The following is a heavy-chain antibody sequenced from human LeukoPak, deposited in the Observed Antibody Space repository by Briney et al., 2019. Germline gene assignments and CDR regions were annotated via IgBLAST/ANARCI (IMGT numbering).Heavy chain of an antibody. CDR3: ARDVSSSGSYFDY. CDR2: MFFTGDT. CDR1: GGSISSHY. D-gene: IGHD6-19*01. V-gene: IGHV4-59*11. Sequence: SETLSLTCTVSGGSISSHYWAWLRQPPGKGLEWIGWMFFTGDTNYNPSLKSRVTISLDTSKNQFSLKLSSVTAADTAVYYCARDVSSSGSYFDYWGQGTLVTVSS. J-gene: IGHJ4*02.